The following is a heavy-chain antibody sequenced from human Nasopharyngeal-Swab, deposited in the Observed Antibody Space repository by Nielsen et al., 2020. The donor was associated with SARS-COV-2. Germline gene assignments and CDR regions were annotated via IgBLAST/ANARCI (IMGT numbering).Heavy chain of an antibody. CDR2: INHSGST. Sequence: SEPLSLTFAVYGGSFSGYYWSWIRQPPGKGLEWIGEINHSGSTNYNPSLKSRVTISVDTSKNQFSLKLSSVTAADTAVYYCARRDPVVVVAALGIRLYDSTKFDPWGQGTLVTVSS. V-gene: IGHV4-34*01. CDR1: GGSFSGYY. D-gene: IGHD2-15*01. J-gene: IGHJ5*02. CDR3: ARRDPVVVVAALGIRLYDSTKFDP.